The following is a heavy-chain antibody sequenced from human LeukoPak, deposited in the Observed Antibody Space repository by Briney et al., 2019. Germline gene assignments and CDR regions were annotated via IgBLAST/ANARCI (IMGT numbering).Heavy chain of an antibody. J-gene: IGHJ4*02. CDR2: INPNGGGT. CDR1: GYTFTGYY. CDR3: ARAAGRWLYFDY. D-gene: IGHD5-24*01. Sequence: ASVKVSCKASGYTFTGYYMHWVRQAPGQGLEWMGWINPNGGGTNYAQKFQGRVTMTRDTSISTAYMELSRLRSDDTAVYHCARAAGRWLYFDYWGQGTLVTVSS. V-gene: IGHV1-2*02.